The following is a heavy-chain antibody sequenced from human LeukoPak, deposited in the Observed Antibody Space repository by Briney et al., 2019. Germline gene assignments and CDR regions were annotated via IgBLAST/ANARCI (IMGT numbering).Heavy chain of an antibody. CDR3: AKGASRITMVRGVPVYFDY. V-gene: IGHV3-9*03. J-gene: IGHJ4*02. D-gene: IGHD3-10*01. Sequence: PGGSLRLSCAASGFTFDDYAMHWVRHAPGKGLEWVSGISWNSGSIGYADSVKGRFTISRDNAKNSLYLQMNSLRAEDMALYYCAKGASRITMVRGVPVYFDYWGQGTLVTVSS. CDR2: ISWNSGSI. CDR1: GFTFDDYA.